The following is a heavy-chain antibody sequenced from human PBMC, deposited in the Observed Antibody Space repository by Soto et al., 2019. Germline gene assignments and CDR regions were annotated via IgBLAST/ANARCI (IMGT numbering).Heavy chain of an antibody. V-gene: IGHV3-30-3*01. CDR1: GFTFSSYA. D-gene: IGHD3-3*01. CDR3: ARDEIRFSWAYGMDV. Sequence: QVQLVESGGGVVQPGRSLRLSCAASGFTFSSYAMHWVRQAPGKGLEWVAVISYDGSNKYYADSVKGRFTISRDNFKNSLYLQMNSLRAEDTAVYYCARDEIRFSWAYGMDVWGQGTTVTGSS. J-gene: IGHJ6*02. CDR2: ISYDGSNK.